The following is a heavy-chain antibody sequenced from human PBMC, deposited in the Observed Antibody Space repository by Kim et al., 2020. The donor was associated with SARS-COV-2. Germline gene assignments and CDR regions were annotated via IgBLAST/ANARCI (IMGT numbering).Heavy chain of an antibody. CDR3: ARGRLGKRYFDWFLKYYFDY. CDR2: INHSGST. J-gene: IGHJ4*02. CDR1: GGSFSGYY. D-gene: IGHD3-9*01. V-gene: IGHV4-34*01. Sequence: SETLSLTCAVYGGSFSGYYWSWIRQPPGKGLEWIGEINHSGSTNYNPSLKSRVTISVDTSKNQFSLKLSSVTAADTAVYYCARGRLGKRYFDWFLKYYFDYWGQGTLVTVSS.